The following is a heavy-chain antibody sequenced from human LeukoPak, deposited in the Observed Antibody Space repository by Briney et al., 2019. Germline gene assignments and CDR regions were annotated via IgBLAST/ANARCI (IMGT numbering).Heavy chain of an antibody. CDR3: SRSAYYDGSGNYYDY. V-gene: IGHV3-74*01. CDR2: ISDGGSTT. CDR1: GFTFSSYA. Sequence: GGSLRLSCAASGFTFSSYAMSWVRQAPGKGLVWVSRISDGGSTTTYADSVKGRFTISRDNAKNTLYLQMNGLRAEDTAVYYCSRSAYYDGSGNYYDYWGQGTLVTVSS. D-gene: IGHD3-22*01. J-gene: IGHJ4*02.